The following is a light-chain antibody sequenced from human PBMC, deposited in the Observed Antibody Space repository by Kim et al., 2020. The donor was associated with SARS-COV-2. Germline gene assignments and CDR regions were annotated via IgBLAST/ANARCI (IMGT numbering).Light chain of an antibody. CDR1: QSVSSD. CDR3: QQSSNWPLT. V-gene: IGKV3-11*01. Sequence: EIVLTQSPATLSLSPGERATLSCRASQSVSSDLGWYQQKPGQAPRLLIYDVSTRATGIPARFSGSGSGTDFTLTINSLEPEDSEVYYCQQSSNWPLTFGGGTKVDIK. J-gene: IGKJ4*01. CDR2: DVS.